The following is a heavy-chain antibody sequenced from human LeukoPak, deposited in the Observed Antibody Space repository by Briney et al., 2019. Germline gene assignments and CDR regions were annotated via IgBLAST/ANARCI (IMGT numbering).Heavy chain of an antibody. CDR3: ARDGARYSGSYYNDY. J-gene: IGHJ4*02. CDR2: ISSSGSTI. V-gene: IGHV3-11*04. CDR1: GFTFSDYY. Sequence: PGGSLRLSCAASGFTFSDYYMSWIRQAPGKGLEWVSYISSSGSTIYYANSVKGRFTISRDNSKNTLYLQMGSLRAEDMAVYYCARDGARYSGSYYNDYWGQGTLVTVS. D-gene: IGHD1-26*01.